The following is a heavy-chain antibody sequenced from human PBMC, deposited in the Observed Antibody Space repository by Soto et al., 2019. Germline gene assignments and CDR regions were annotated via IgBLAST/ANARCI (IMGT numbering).Heavy chain of an antibody. Sequence: GGSLRLSCAASGFTFSSYAMSWVPQAPGKGLEWVSAISGSGGSTYYADTVKGRFTISRDNSKNTLYLQMNSLRAEDTAVYYCASRSSGWYFDYWGQGTLVTVSS. CDR3: ASRSSGWYFDY. V-gene: IGHV3-23*01. CDR1: GFTFSSYA. CDR2: ISGSGGST. J-gene: IGHJ4*02. D-gene: IGHD6-19*01.